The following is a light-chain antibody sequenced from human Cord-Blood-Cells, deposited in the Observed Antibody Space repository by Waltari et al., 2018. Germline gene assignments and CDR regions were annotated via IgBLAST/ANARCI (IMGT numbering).Light chain of an antibody. CDR3: QQYNSYWT. CDR1: QSISNW. V-gene: IGKV1-5*03. CDR2: KAS. J-gene: IGKJ1*01. Sequence: DIQMTQSPSTLSASVGDRVTITCRASQSISNWLAWYQQKPGKAPKLLIYKASSLESGVPSRFRGSGSGTEFPLTISSLQPDDFATYYCQQYNSYWTFGQGTKVEIK.